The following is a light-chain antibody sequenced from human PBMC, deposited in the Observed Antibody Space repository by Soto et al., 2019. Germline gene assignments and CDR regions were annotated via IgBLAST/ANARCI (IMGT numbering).Light chain of an antibody. CDR1: QSISNY. Sequence: DIQMTQSPSSLSASVGDRVTIACRASQSISNYLSWYQQKPGKAPRLLIYAASALQSGVPSRFSGAGSGTDFTLTISSLQPEDFAVYYCQQSYLTAGGGFTFGPGTKVDIK. CDR2: AAS. CDR3: QQSYLTAGGGFT. J-gene: IGKJ3*01. V-gene: IGKV1-39*01.